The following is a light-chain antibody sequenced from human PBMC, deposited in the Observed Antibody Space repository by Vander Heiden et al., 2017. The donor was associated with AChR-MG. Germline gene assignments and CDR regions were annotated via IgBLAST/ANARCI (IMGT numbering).Light chain of an antibody. CDR2: LGS. J-gene: IGKJ3*01. CDR1: QSLLHSSGYNF. CDR3: RQALQSPRT. V-gene: IGKV2-28*01. Sequence: IVMTQSPLSLPVIPGEPASISCRSSQSLLHSSGYNFLEWYLQKPGQSPQLLIYLGSNRASGVPDRFSGSGSGTDFTLKISKVEAEDVGVYYCRQALQSPRTFGHGTTVDVK.